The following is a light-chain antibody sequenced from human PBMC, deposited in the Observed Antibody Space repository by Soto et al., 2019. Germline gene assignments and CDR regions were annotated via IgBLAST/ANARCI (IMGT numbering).Light chain of an antibody. V-gene: IGLV2-14*01. CDR3: TSYTTSITWV. CDR1: SSDVGAYNY. Sequence: QSALTQPASVSGSPGQSVTISCTGTSSDVGAYNYVSWYQQYPGKAPKLLISEVTNRPSGVSNRFSGSKSGNTASLTISGLQAEDEANYYCTSYTTSITWVFGGGTKL. CDR2: EVT. J-gene: IGLJ3*02.